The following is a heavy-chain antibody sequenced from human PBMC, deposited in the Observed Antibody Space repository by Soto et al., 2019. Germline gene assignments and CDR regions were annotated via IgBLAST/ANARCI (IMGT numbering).Heavy chain of an antibody. V-gene: IGHV4-34*01. J-gene: IGHJ4*02. CDR1: GGSFSGYY. Sequence: PSETLSLTCAVYGGSFSGYYWSWIRQPPGKGLEWIGEINHSGSTNYNPSLKSRVTISVDTSKNQFSLKLSSVTAADTAVYYCARRFAAARSLFDYWGQGTLVTVSS. D-gene: IGHD6-6*01. CDR3: ARRFAAARSLFDY. CDR2: INHSGST.